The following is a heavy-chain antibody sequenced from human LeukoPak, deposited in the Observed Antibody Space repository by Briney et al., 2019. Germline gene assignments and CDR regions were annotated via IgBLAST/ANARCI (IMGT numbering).Heavy chain of an antibody. J-gene: IGHJ6*02. CDR3: AKVGETYGDYVLNYGMDV. D-gene: IGHD4-17*01. V-gene: IGHV3-23*01. CDR1: GFTFSSYA. CDR2: ISAAGGIT. Sequence: GGSLRLSCAASGFTFSSYAMSWVRQAPGKGLEWVSTISAAGGITYYADSVKGRFTISRDNSKNTLYLQMNSLRAEDTAVYYCAKVGETYGDYVLNYGMDVWGQGTTVTVSS.